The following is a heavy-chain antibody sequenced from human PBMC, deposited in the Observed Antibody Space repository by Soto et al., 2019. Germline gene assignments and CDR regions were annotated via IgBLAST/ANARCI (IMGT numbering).Heavy chain of an antibody. CDR3: AREGTYYDFWSGSMDV. V-gene: IGHV4-59*01. J-gene: IGHJ6*02. CDR1: GGSISSYY. CDR2: IYYSGST. Sequence: PSETLSLTCTVSGGSISSYYWSWIRQPPGKGLEWIGYIYYSGSTNYNPPLKSRVTISVDTSKNQFSLKLSSVTAADTAVYYCAREGTYYDFWSGSMDVWGQGTTVTVSS. D-gene: IGHD3-3*01.